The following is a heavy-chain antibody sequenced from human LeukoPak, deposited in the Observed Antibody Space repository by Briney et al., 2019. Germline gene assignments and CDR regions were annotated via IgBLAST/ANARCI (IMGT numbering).Heavy chain of an antibody. CDR2: SSGSGGTT. Sequence: GGFLRLSCVASGFTFSSYDMHWVRQAPGKGLEWVSASSGSGGTTYYADAVKGRFTISRDKSKNTLYLQMNRLRAEDAAVYYCAKDHSRMGVPAALKDYYHYRMYVWGQGTTVPLFS. J-gene: IGHJ6*02. D-gene: IGHD6-13*01. CDR1: GFTFSSYD. CDR3: AKDHSRMGVPAALKDYYHYRMYV. V-gene: IGHV3-23*01.